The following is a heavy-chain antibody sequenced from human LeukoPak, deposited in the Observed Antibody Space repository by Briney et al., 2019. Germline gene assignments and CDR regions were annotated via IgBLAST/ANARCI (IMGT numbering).Heavy chain of an antibody. Sequence: GASVKVSCKASGYTFTGYYMHWVRHAPGQGLEWMGRINPNSGGTNYAQKFQGRVTMTSDTSISTAYMEMSRLRSDDTAVYYCARARRGVAVAVGEPFDPWGQGTLVTVSS. CDR2: INPNSGGT. V-gene: IGHV1-2*06. D-gene: IGHD6-19*01. J-gene: IGHJ5*02. CDR3: ARARRGVAVAVGEPFDP. CDR1: GYTFTGYY.